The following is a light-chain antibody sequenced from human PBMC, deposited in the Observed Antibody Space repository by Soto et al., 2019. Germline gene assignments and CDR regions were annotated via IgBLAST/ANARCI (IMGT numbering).Light chain of an antibody. CDR3: QQYNSYWT. CDR1: QSISSW. V-gene: IGKV1-5*03. Sequence: DIQMTQSPSTLSASVGERVTITCRASQSISSWLAWFQQKPGKAPNLLIYQASTLAIGVPSRFSGSGSGTEFTLTISSRQHDDFASYYWQQYNSYWTFGQGTKVEIK. CDR2: QAS. J-gene: IGKJ1*01.